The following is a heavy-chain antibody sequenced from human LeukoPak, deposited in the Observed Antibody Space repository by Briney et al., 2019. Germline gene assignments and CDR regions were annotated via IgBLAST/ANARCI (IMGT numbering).Heavy chain of an antibody. CDR3: ARGRFSSSTSSSFDY. J-gene: IGHJ4*02. V-gene: IGHV1-18*01. CDR1: GYTFTSYD. D-gene: IGHD2-2*01. Sequence: ASVKVSCKASGYTFTSYDINWVRQATGQGLEWMGWISAYNGNTNYAQKLQGRVTMTTDTSTSTAYMELRSLRSDDTAVYYCARGRFSSSTSSSFDYWGQGTLVTVSS. CDR2: ISAYNGNT.